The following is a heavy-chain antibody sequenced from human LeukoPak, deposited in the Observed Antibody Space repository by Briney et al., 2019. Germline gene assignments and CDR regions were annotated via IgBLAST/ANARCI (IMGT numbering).Heavy chain of an antibody. J-gene: IGHJ4*02. CDR2: ISYDGSNK. CDR3: AKDMRRTAVAAPIDY. D-gene: IGHD6-19*01. Sequence: GRSLRLSCAASGFTFSSYGMHWVRQAPGKGLEWVAVISYDGSNKYYADSVKGRFTISRDNSKNTLYLQMNSLRAEDTAVYYCAKDMRRTAVAAPIDYWGQGTLVTVSS. CDR1: GFTFSSYG. V-gene: IGHV3-30*18.